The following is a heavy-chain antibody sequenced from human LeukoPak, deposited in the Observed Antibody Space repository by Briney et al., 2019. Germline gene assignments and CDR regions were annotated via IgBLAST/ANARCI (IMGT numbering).Heavy chain of an antibody. Sequence: SGTLSLTCVVSGGSISSTQWWSWVRQPPGKGLEWIGEIYHSGSTNYKPSLKSRVTMSVDQSKNQFSLKLSSVTAADTAVYYCARVSGSYLFDYWGQGTLVTVSS. V-gene: IGHV4-4*02. CDR1: GGSISSTQW. D-gene: IGHD3-10*01. CDR3: ARVSGSYLFDY. J-gene: IGHJ4*02. CDR2: IYHSGST.